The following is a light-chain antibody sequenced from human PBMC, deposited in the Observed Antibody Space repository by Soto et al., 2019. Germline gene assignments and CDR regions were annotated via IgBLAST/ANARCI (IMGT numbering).Light chain of an antibody. V-gene: IGKV3-15*01. J-gene: IGKJ1*01. CDR1: QSVSSN. CDR2: GAS. CDR3: HQYNNWPAWT. Sequence: EIVMTQSPATLSVSPGERATLSCRASQSVSSNLAWYQQKPGQAPRLLIYGASTRATGIPARFSGSGSRTEFTLTISSLQYEDFAFYYCHQYNNWPAWTFGQGTKVKIK.